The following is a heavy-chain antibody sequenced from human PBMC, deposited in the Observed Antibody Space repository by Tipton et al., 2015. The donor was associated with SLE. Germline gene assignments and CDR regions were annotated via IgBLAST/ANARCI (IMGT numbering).Heavy chain of an antibody. D-gene: IGHD5-18*01. CDR3: ARVYSYGSLYYFDN. Sequence: LRLSCTVSGGSISSGSYYWSWIRQPAGKGLEWIGRVYASGSANHNPSLKSRVTISVDTSKNQFSLKLSSVTAADTAVYYCARVYSYGSLYYFDNWGQGTLVTVSS. V-gene: IGHV4-61*02. CDR2: VYASGSA. J-gene: IGHJ4*02. CDR1: GGSISSGSYY.